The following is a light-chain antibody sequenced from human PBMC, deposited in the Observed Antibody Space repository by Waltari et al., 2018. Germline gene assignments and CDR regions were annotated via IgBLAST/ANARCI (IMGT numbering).Light chain of an antibody. CDR2: DVS. V-gene: IGLV2-14*03. J-gene: IGLJ1*01. CDR3: NSYTNSGTYV. CDR1: RSDVGTHNY. Sequence: SALTQPASVSGSPGQSITISCTGTRSDVGTHNYVSWYQQRPGKAPDLIIFDVSNRPSGVSIRFSGSKSGNTASLTISGLQAEDEADYYCNSYTNSGTYVFGSGTKVTVL.